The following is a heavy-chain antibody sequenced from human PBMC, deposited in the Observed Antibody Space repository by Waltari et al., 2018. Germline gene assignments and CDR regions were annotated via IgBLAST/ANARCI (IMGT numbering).Heavy chain of an antibody. D-gene: IGHD3-3*01. CDR2: ISGSGGST. Sequence: EVQLLESGGGLVQPGGSLRLSCAASGFTFSSYAMRWVRQAPGKGLEWVSAISGSGGSTYYADSVMGRFTISRDNSKNTLYLQMNSLRAEDTAVYYCAKVRRWSKIGVVTGPMDVWGQGTTVTVSS. CDR1: GFTFSSYA. J-gene: IGHJ6*02. CDR3: AKVRRWSKIGVVTGPMDV. V-gene: IGHV3-23*01.